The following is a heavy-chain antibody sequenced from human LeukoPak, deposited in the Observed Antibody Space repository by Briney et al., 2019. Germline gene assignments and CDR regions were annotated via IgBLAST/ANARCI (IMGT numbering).Heavy chain of an antibody. CDR3: ARGGDSGSYYSVY. J-gene: IGHJ4*02. Sequence: ASVKVSCKASGYTFTGYYMHWVRQAPGQGLEWMGWINPNSGGTNYAQKFQGWVTMTRDTSISTAYMELSRLRSDDTAVYYCARGGDSGSYYSVYWGQGTLVTVSS. V-gene: IGHV1-2*04. CDR1: GYTFTGYY. CDR2: INPNSGGT. D-gene: IGHD1-26*01.